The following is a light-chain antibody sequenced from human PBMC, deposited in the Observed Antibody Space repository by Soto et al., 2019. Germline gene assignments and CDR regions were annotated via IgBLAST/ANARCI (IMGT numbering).Light chain of an antibody. Sequence: QSAMTQPPSVSAAPGQKVTISCSGSSSNIGGNSVSWYQQLPGTAPKLLIYDDDKRPSGIPDRFSGSKSGTSATLGITGFQTGDEADYYCGSWDSSLSAYVSATGTKLTVL. CDR3: GSWDSSLSAYV. CDR1: SSNIGGNS. V-gene: IGLV1-51*01. J-gene: IGLJ1*01. CDR2: DDD.